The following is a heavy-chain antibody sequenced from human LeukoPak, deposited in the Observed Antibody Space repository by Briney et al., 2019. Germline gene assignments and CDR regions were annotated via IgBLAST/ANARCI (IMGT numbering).Heavy chain of an antibody. V-gene: IGHV3-20*04. CDR2: INWNGGST. CDR3: ARAGCSSTSCYKSYYYMDV. D-gene: IGHD2-2*02. CDR1: GFTFDDYG. J-gene: IGHJ6*03. Sequence: GGSLRLSCAASGFTFDDYGMSWVRQAPGKGLEWVSGINWNGGSTGYADSVKGRFTISRDNAKNSLYLQMNSLRAEDTALYYCARAGCSSTSCYKSYYYMDVWGKGTTVTVSS.